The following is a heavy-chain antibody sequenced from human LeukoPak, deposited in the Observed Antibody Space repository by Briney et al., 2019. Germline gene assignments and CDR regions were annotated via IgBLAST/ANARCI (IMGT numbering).Heavy chain of an antibody. D-gene: IGHD4-17*01. Sequence: PSETLSLTCAVYGVSFSGYYWSWIRQPPGKGLEWIGEINHSGSTNYNPSLKSRVTISVDTSKNQFSLKLSSVTAADTAVYYCARIDYGDYEEVFDYWGQGTLVTVSS. CDR3: ARIDYGDYEEVFDY. CDR2: INHSGST. J-gene: IGHJ4*02. CDR1: GVSFSGYY. V-gene: IGHV4-34*01.